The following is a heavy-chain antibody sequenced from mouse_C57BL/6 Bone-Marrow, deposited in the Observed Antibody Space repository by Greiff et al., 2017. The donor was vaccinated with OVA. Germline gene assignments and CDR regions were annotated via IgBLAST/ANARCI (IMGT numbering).Heavy chain of an antibody. CDR2: IWWDDDK. Sequence: QVTLKESGPGILQPSQTLSLTCSFSGFSLSTFGMGVGWIRQPSGKGLEWLAHIWWDDDKYYNPALKSRLTISKDTSKNQVFLMIASVDTADTATYYCARRANWDGYFDVWGTGTTVTVSS. D-gene: IGHD4-1*01. CDR3: ARRANWDGYFDV. CDR1: GFSLSTFGMG. J-gene: IGHJ1*03. V-gene: IGHV8-8*01.